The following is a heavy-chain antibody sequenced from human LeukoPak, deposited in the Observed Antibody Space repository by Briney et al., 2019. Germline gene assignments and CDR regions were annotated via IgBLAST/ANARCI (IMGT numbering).Heavy chain of an antibody. J-gene: IGHJ3*02. Sequence: TSETLSLTCTVSGGSINTSSRNSYYWGWIRQPPGKGLEWVGGIYYSGTTYYSPSLKSRVTISVDMSKNQFSLRLSSVTAADTAVYYCVRTYSIGWSLGVFDIWGQGTRVTVSS. CDR1: GGSINTSSRNSYY. CDR2: IYYSGTT. CDR3: VRTYSIGWSLGVFDI. D-gene: IGHD6-19*01. V-gene: IGHV4-39*01.